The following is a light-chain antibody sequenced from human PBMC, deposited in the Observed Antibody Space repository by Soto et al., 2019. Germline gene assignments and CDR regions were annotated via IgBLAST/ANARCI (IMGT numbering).Light chain of an antibody. CDR3: SSYAGSYTWG. V-gene: IGLV2-11*01. J-gene: IGLJ1*01. CDR1: SSDVGGYNY. CDR2: DVT. Sequence: QSALTQPRSVSGSPGQSVTISCTGTSSDVGGYNYVSWYEQHPVKAPKLMIYDVTKRPSGVPDRFSGSKSGNTASLTISGLQAADEAGSYCSSYAGSYTWGFGTGTKLTVL.